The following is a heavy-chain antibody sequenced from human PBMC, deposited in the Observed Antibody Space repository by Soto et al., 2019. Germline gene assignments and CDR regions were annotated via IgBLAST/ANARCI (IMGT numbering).Heavy chain of an antibody. CDR1: GGSISSYY. CDR2: IYYSGST. V-gene: IGHV4-59*01. J-gene: IGHJ4*02. CDR3: ARDGAGTGVDY. Sequence: KPAETLSLTCTVSGGSISSYYWSWVRQPPGKGLEWIGYIYYSGSTNYNPSLKSRVTISVDTSKNQFSLKLSSVTAADTAVYYCARDGAGTGVDYWGQGTLVTVSS. D-gene: IGHD1-1*01.